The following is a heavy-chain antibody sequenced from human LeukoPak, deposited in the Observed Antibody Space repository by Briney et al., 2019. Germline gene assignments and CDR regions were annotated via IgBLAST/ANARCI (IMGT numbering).Heavy chain of an antibody. CDR3: ARDATPYNGSGSYPGSWFDP. CDR1: GFTFSSYE. D-gene: IGHD3-10*01. J-gene: IGHJ5*02. Sequence: GGSLRLSCAASGFTFSSYEMNWVRQAPGKGLEWVSYISSSGSTIYYADSVKGRFTISRDNAKNSLYLQMNSLRAEDTALYYCARDATPYNGSGSYPGSWFDPWGQGTLVTVSS. V-gene: IGHV3-48*03. CDR2: ISSSGSTI.